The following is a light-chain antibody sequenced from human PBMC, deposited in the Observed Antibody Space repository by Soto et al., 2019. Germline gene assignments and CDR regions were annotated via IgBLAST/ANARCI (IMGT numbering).Light chain of an antibody. CDR1: QSISSY. CDR3: QQYNSYSWT. Sequence: DIQMTQSPSSLSASVGDRVTITCRASQSISSYLNWYQQKPGKAPKLLIYAASSLHSGVPSRFSGSGSGTDFTLTISSLQPEDFATYYCQQYNSYSWTFGQGTKVDIK. CDR2: AAS. J-gene: IGKJ1*01. V-gene: IGKV1-39*01.